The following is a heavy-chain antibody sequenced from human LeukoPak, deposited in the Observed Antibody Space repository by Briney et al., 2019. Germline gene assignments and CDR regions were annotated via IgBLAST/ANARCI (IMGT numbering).Heavy chain of an antibody. Sequence: ASVTVSCTATGYTFTDYYIYWLRQAPGQGLEWMARIHPNSGDTRYAQKFQGRVTMTRDTSISTTYMELSRLTSDDTAVYYCARRNIDLDYWGQGSLVTVSS. CDR2: IHPNSGDT. V-gene: IGHV1-2*06. CDR1: GYTFTDYY. J-gene: IGHJ4*02. CDR3: ARRNIDLDY. D-gene: IGHD5-12*01.